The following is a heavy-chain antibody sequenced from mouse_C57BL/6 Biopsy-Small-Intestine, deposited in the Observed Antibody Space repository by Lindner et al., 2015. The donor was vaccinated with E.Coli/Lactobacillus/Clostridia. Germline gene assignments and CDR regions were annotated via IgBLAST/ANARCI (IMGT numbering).Heavy chain of an antibody. CDR3: TTSYVSYDY. V-gene: IGHV14-4*01. J-gene: IGHJ2*01. D-gene: IGHD1-1*01. Sequence: VQLQESGAELVRPGASVKLSCTASGFNIKDDYMHWVKQRPEQGLEWIGWIDPENGDTKYASKFQGKATITADTSSNTAYLQLSSLTSEDTAVYYCTTSYVSYDYWGQGTTLIVSS. CDR2: IDPENGDT. CDR1: GFNIKDDY.